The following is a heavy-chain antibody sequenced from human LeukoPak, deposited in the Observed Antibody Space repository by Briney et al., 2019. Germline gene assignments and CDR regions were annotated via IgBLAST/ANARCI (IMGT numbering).Heavy chain of an antibody. CDR2: MNPNSGNT. V-gene: IGHV1-8*01. CDR3: ARGRNWGLYYYMDV. D-gene: IGHD7-27*01. J-gene: IGHJ6*03. Sequence: GASVKVSCKASGYTFTRYDINWVRQATGQGLEWMGWMNPNSGNTGYAQKFQGRVTMTRNTSISTAYMELSSLRSEDTAVYYCARGRNWGLYYYMDVWGKGTTVTVSS. CDR1: GYTFTRYD.